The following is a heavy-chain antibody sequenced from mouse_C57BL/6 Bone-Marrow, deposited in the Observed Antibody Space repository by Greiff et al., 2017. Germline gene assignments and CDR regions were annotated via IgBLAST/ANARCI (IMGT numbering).Heavy chain of an antibody. CDR2: ILPGSGST. CDR3: AREFYDYDGAWFAY. CDR1: GYTFTGYW. J-gene: IGHJ3*01. D-gene: IGHD2-4*01. V-gene: IGHV1-9*01. Sequence: QVQLQQSGAELMKPGASVKLSCKATGYTFTGYWIAWVKQRPGHGLEWIGEILPGSGSTNYNEKFKGKATFTADTSSNTAYMQRSSLTTEDSAIYTCAREFYDYDGAWFAYWGQGTLVTVSA.